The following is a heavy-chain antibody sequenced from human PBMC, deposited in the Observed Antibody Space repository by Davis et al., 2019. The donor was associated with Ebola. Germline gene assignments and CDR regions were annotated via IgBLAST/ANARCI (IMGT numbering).Heavy chain of an antibody. J-gene: IGHJ4*02. CDR2: ISGSGGST. D-gene: IGHD3-3*01. Sequence: PGGSLRLSCAASGFTFSSYAMSWVRQAPGKGLAWVSAISGSGGSTYYAYSVKGRFAISRDNSKNTLYLQMNGLGGEDTAVYYCAKDMLRFLEWPFPGDYWGQGTLVTVSS. V-gene: IGHV3-23*01. CDR1: GFTFSSYA. CDR3: AKDMLRFLEWPFPGDY.